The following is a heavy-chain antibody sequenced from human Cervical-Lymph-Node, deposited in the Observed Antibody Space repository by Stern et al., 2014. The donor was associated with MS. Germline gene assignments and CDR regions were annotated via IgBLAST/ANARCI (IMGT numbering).Heavy chain of an antibody. CDR2: SWYDGSND. CDR1: GFTFSRNG. D-gene: IGHD6-19*01. V-gene: IGHV3-33*03. Sequence: MQLVESGGGVVQPGRSLRLSCALSGFTFSRNGMHWVRQAPGKGLARVSVSWYDGSNDKYVDSVKGRFTISRDNSKITLYLQMNSLRVEDTAVYYCVAYASGDNINHWGQGTLVTVSS. CDR3: VAYASGDNINH. J-gene: IGHJ5*02.